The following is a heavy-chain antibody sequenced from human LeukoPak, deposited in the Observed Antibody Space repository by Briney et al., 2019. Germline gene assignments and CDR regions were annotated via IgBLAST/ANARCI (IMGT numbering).Heavy chain of an antibody. Sequence: SETLSLTCTVSGGSISSSSYYWGWIRQPPGKGLEWIGSIYYSGSTYYNPSLKSRVTISVDTSKNQFSLKLSSVTAAGTAVYYCARSGYSYGFGYDYWGQGTLVTVSS. V-gene: IGHV4-39*01. D-gene: IGHD5-18*01. CDR1: GGSISSSSYY. J-gene: IGHJ4*02. CDR2: IYYSGST. CDR3: ARSGYSYGFGYDY.